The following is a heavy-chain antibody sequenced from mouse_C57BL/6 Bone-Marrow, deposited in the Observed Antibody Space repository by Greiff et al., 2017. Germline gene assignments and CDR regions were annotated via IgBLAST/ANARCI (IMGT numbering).Heavy chain of an antibody. CDR2: IHPNSGST. CDR1: GYIFTSYW. J-gene: IGHJ2*01. Sequence: QVQLKQSGAELVKPGASVKLSCKASGYIFTSYWMHWVKQRPGQGLEWIGMIHPNSGSTNYNEKFKSKATLTVDKSSSTAYMQLSSLTSEDSAVYYCARPTITTVVAFDYWGQGTTLTVSS. V-gene: IGHV1-64*01. CDR3: ARPTITTVVAFDY. D-gene: IGHD1-1*01.